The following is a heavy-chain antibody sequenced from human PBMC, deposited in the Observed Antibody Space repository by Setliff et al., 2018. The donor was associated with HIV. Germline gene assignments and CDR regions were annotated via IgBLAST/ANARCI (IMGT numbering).Heavy chain of an antibody. Sequence: ASVKVSCKVSGYTLTELSMHWVRQAPGKGPEWMGGFDPEDGETIYAQKFQGRVTMTEDTSTDTAYMELSSLRSEDTAVYYCATAPLRSGYDPTFDYWGQGTLVTVSS. CDR1: GYTLTELS. CDR3: ATAPLRSGYDPTFDY. J-gene: IGHJ4*02. CDR2: FDPEDGET. V-gene: IGHV1-24*01. D-gene: IGHD5-12*01.